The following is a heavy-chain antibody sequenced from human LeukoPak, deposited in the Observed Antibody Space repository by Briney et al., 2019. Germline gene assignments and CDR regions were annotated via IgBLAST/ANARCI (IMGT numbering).Heavy chain of an antibody. J-gene: IGHJ4*02. Sequence: PSETLSLTCTVSGYSISSGYYWGWIRQPPGKGLEWIGSIYHSGSTYYNPSLKSRVTISVDTSKNQFSLKLSSVTAADTAVYYCARGGTVDSDYWGQGTLVTVSS. CDR3: ARGGTVDSDY. CDR2: IYHSGST. V-gene: IGHV4-38-2*02. CDR1: GYSISSGYY. D-gene: IGHD1-1*01.